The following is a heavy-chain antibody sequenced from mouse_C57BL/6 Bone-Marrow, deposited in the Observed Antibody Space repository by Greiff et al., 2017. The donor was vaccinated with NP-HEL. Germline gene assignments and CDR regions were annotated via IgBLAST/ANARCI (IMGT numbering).Heavy chain of an antibody. Sequence: EVQLQESGPGLVKPSQSLSLTCSVTGYSITSGYYWNWIRQFPGNKLEWMGYISYDGSNNYNPSLKNRISITRDTSKNQFFLKLNSLTTEDTATYYCARGLAWFAYWGQGTLVTVSA. CDR1: GYSITSGYY. CDR2: ISYDGSN. V-gene: IGHV3-6*01. D-gene: IGHD3-3*01. J-gene: IGHJ3*01. CDR3: ARGLAWFAY.